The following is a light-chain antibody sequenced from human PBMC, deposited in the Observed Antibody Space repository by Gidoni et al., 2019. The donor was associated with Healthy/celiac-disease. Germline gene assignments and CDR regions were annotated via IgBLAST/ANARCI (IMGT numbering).Light chain of an antibody. CDR1: QSISSY. V-gene: IGKV1-39*01. Sequence: DIQMTQSPSSLSASVGDRVTITCRASQSISSYLNWYQQKPGKAPKLLIYAASSLQSGVPSRFSGSRSGTDFTLTISSLQPEDFATYYYQQSYSTPLLTFXGXTKVEIK. CDR2: AAS. J-gene: IGKJ4*01. CDR3: QQSYSTPLLT.